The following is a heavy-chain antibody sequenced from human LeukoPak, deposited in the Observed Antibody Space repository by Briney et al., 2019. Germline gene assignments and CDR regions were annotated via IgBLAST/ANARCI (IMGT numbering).Heavy chain of an antibody. V-gene: IGHV4-30-2*01. CDR1: GGSISSGGYS. Sequence: SETLSLTCAVSGGSISSGGYSWSWIRQPPGKGLEWIGYTYHSGSTYYNPSLKSRVTISVDRSKNQFSLKLSSVTAADTAVYYCARGEAMANFDYWGQGTLVTVSS. D-gene: IGHD5-24*01. J-gene: IGHJ4*02. CDR3: ARGEAMANFDY. CDR2: TYHSGST.